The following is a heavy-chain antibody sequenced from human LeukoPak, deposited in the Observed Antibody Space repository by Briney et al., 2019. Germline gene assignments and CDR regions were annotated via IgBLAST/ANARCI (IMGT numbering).Heavy chain of an antibody. D-gene: IGHD5-18*01. CDR1: GFTFSSYG. CDR2: ISYDGSNK. J-gene: IGHJ4*02. Sequence: GGSLRLSCAASGFTFSSYGMHWVRQAPGKGLEWAAVISYDGSNKYYADSVKGRFTISRDNSKNTLYLQMNSLRAEDTAVYYCAKDGIIGAWIQLWSNFDYWGQGTLVTVSS. V-gene: IGHV3-30*18. CDR3: AKDGIIGAWIQLWSNFDY.